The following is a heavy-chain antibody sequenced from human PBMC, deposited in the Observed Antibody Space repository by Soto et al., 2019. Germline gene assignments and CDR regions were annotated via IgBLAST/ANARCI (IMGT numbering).Heavy chain of an antibody. D-gene: IGHD3-10*01. CDR3: AATVRGVNYYYMDV. CDR1: GFTFSSYW. J-gene: IGHJ6*03. CDR2: INGDGSRT. Sequence: EVRLVESGGGLVQPGGSLRLSCAASGFTFSSYWMHWVRQAPGKGLVWVSRINGDGSRTNYADSVKGRFTISRDNAKNTLYLQMNSLRAEDMAVYYCAATVRGVNYYYMDVWGKGTTVAVSS. V-gene: IGHV3-74*01.